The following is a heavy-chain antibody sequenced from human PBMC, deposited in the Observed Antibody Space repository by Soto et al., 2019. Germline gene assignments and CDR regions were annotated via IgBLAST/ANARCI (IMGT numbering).Heavy chain of an antibody. CDR1: VYTFTIYD. D-gene: IGHD2-15*01. J-gene: IGHJ6*03. V-gene: IGHV1-8*01. Sequence: ASVKVSCKASVYTFTIYDINCVRQATVQALEWMGWMNPDSGNTVYAQKFHGRVTMTSNTSIMTAYMEVSSLRCEGTAVYYCARAPPPRLGYCIGGSCYSPPHYYYYMGVWGKGTTVTVS. CDR3: ARAPPPRLGYCIGGSCYSPPHYYYYMGV. CDR2: MNPDSGNT.